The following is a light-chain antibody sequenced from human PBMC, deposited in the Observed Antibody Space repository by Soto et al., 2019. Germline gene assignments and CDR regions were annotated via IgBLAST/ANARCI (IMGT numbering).Light chain of an antibody. V-gene: IGKV3-20*01. CDR2: GAS. CDR1: QSVSSSY. Sequence: EIVLTQSPGTLSLSPGERATLSCRASQSVSSSYLAWYQQKPDQAPRLLIYGASSRATSIPDRFSGSGSGTDVTITIRSLEPEDFAVYYCQQYGSSPLTFGGGTKVEIK. CDR3: QQYGSSPLT. J-gene: IGKJ4*01.